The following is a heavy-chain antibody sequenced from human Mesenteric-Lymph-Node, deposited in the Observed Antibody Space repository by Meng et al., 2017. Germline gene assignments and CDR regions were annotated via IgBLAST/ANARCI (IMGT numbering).Heavy chain of an antibody. D-gene: IGHD2-21*02. CDR2: MNPKSGGA. Sequence: QFGPDMTKLGLSGTVFFKGSGYRFPDYHIHWVRQAPGQGLEWMGWMNPKSGGANSGQRFQGWVTMTRDTSISTAYMELNRLKSDDTAIYYCVRAWDSGDSFDSFPNYWGQGTLVTVSS. V-gene: IGHV1-2*04. CDR3: VRAWDSGDSFDSFPNY. CDR1: GYRFPDYH. J-gene: IGHJ4*02.